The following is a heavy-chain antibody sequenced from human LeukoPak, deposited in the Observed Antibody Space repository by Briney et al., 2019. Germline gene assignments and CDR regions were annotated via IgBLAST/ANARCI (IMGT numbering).Heavy chain of an antibody. D-gene: IGHD6-19*01. CDR2: ISYDGSNN. Sequence: GRSLRLSCAASGFTFSSYALHWVRQAPGKGLEWVAVISYDGSNNYYADSVKGRFTISRDYSKSTLYLQMNSLRAEDTAVYYCARDPGSTGWYYYYYYMDVWGKGTTVTVSS. J-gene: IGHJ6*03. CDR1: GFTFSSYA. V-gene: IGHV3-30*01. CDR3: ARDPGSTGWYYYYYYMDV.